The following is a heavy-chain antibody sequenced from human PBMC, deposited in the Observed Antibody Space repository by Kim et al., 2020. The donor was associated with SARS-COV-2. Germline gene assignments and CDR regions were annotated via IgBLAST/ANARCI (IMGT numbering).Heavy chain of an antibody. CDR2: ISGSGGST. J-gene: IGHJ4*02. D-gene: IGHD3-22*01. V-gene: IGHV3-23*01. CDR3: AKGYYDSSGNDY. CDR1: GFTFSSYA. Sequence: GGSLRLSCAASGFTFSSYAMSWVRQAPGKGLEWVSAISGSGGSTYYADSVKGRFTISRDNSKNTLYLQMNSLRAGDTAVYYCAKGYYDSSGNDYWGQGTLVTVSS.